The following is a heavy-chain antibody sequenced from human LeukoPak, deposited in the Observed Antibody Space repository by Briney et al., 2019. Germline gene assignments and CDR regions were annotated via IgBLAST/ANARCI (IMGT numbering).Heavy chain of an antibody. Sequence: PGGSLRLSCAASGFTFSSYWMHWVRQPPGKGLVWVSRINSDGSSTSYADSVKGRFTISRDNAKNTLYLQMNSLRAEDTAVYYCVWSSGYQNYFVYWGQGTLVTVSS. V-gene: IGHV3-74*01. CDR1: GFTFSSYW. J-gene: IGHJ4*02. CDR2: INSDGSST. D-gene: IGHD3-22*01. CDR3: VWSSGYQNYFVY.